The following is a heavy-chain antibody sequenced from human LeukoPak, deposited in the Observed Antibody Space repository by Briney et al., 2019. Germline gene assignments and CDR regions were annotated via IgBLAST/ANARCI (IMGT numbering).Heavy chain of an antibody. CDR2: IYTSGST. V-gene: IGHV4-4*07. D-gene: IGHD6-19*01. Sequence: SETLSLTCTVSGGSISSYYWSWIRQPAGKGLEWIGRIYTSGSTNYNPSLKSRVTMSVDTSKNQFSLKLSSVTAADTAVYYCARVAAVAGYYYYYMDVWGKGTTVTVSS. CDR3: ARVAAVAGYYYYYMDV. CDR1: GGSISSYY. J-gene: IGHJ6*03.